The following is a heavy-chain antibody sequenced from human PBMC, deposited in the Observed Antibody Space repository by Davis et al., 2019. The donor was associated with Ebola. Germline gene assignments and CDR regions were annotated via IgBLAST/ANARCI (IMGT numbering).Heavy chain of an antibody. CDR1: GYTFTSYA. V-gene: IGHV1-3*01. J-gene: IGHJ4*02. CDR2: INDGNGNT. D-gene: IGHD3-10*01. Sequence: ASVKVSCKASGYTFTSYAMHWVRQAPGQRLEWMGWINDGNGNTKYSKKFQGRVTITRDTSASTAYMELSSLRSEDTAVYYCAREHLWFRELTNGLFDYWGQGTLVTVSS. CDR3: AREHLWFRELTNGLFDY.